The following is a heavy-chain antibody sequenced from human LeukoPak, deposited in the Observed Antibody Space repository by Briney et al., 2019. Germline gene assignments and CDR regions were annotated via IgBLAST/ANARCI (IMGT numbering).Heavy chain of an antibody. V-gene: IGHV4-31*11. D-gene: IGHD4-23*01. CDR3: ARTSYGGTRGYFDY. J-gene: IGHJ4*02. Sequence: SETLSLTCAVSGGSISSGGYYWSWIRQHPGKGLEWIGYIYYSGSTYYNPSLKSRVTISVDTSKNQFSLKLSSVTAADTAVYYCARTSYGGTRGYFDYWGQGTLVTVSS. CDR1: GGSISSGGYY. CDR2: IYYSGST.